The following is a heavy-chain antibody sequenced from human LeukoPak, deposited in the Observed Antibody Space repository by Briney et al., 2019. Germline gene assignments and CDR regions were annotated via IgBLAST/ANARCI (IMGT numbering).Heavy chain of an antibody. CDR3: ARDNHDILTGYSYYYYYGMDV. CDR1: GFTFSSYE. V-gene: IGHV3-48*03. D-gene: IGHD3-9*01. Sequence: GGSLRLSCAASGFTFSSYEMNWVRQAPGKGLEWVSYISSSGSTIYYADSVKGRFTISRDNAKNPLYLQMNSLRAEDTAVYYCARDNHDILTGYSYYYYYGMDVWGQGTTVTVSS. CDR2: ISSSGSTI. J-gene: IGHJ6*02.